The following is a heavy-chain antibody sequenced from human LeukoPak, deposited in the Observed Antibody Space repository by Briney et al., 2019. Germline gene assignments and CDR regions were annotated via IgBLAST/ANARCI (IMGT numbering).Heavy chain of an antibody. J-gene: IGHJ4*02. CDR3: ARINWNYFDY. V-gene: IGHV4-59*08. D-gene: IGHD1-1*01. Sequence: SETLSLTCTVSGGSISSYYWSWVRQPPGKGLEWIGYIYYSGNTNYNPSPKSRLTTSADRSRNQFSLNLNSVTAADTAVYYCARINWNYFDYWGQGILVTVSS. CDR1: GGSISSYY. CDR2: IYYSGNT.